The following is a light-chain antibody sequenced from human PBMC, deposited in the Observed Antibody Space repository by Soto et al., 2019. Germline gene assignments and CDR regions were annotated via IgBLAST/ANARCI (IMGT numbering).Light chain of an antibody. CDR3: QSYDDPLSGVI. V-gene: IGLV1-40*01. J-gene: IGLJ2*01. CDR1: SSNIGAEYD. CDR2: ATN. Sequence: QSVLTQPPSVSGAPGQRVTISCTGSSSNIGAEYDVHWYQQLPGAAPTLLIYATNHRPSGVPERFSGSKAGTSASLAIAGLQAEDEADYYCQSYDDPLSGVIFGGGTKLTVL.